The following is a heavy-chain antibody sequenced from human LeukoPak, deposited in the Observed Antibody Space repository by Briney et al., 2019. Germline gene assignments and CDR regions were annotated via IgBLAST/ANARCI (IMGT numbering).Heavy chain of an antibody. CDR1: GGSFSGYY. D-gene: IGHD5-12*01. J-gene: IGHJ6*02. Sequence: PSETLSLTCNVYGGSFSGYYWSWIRQPPGKGLEWIGEITHSGSTKYNPSLKSRVTISVETSKRQFSLKLSSVTAADTAVYYCARDLYYSGYKRTNYGMDVWGQGTTVTVSS. V-gene: IGHV4-34*01. CDR2: ITHSGST. CDR3: ARDLYYSGYKRTNYGMDV.